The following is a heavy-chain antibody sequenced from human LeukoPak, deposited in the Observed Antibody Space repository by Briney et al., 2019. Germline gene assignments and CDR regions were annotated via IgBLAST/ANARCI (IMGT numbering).Heavy chain of an antibody. Sequence: VGSLRLSPAQPLFTLSRYVMHWVRPAPDDGRGWVVLILYDGINKYYADSLKGRFTISRDNSKNTLYLQMNSLREEDTGVYYCARGIGYNNGWHFDYWGQGTLVTVSS. CDR3: ARGIGYNNGWHFDY. J-gene: IGHJ4*02. D-gene: IGHD6-19*01. CDR1: LFTLSRYV. CDR2: ILYDGINK. V-gene: IGHV3-33*01.